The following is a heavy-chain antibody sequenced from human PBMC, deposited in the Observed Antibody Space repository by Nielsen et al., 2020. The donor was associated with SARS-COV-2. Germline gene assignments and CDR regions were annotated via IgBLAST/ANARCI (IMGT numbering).Heavy chain of an antibody. J-gene: IGHJ6*03. CDR2: IIPIFGTA. CDR1: GYTFTSYG. CDR3: ARSAVVTPYYYYMDV. Sequence: SVKVSCKASGYTFTSYGISWVRQAPGQGLEWMGGIIPIFGTANYAQKFQGRVTITADESTSTAYMELSSLRSEDTAVYYCARSAVVTPYYYYMDVWGKGTTVTVSS. D-gene: IGHD4-23*01. V-gene: IGHV1-69*13.